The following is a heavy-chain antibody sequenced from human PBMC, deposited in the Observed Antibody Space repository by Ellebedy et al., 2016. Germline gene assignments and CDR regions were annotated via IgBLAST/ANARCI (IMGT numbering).Heavy chain of an antibody. CDR3: AKDRDDAGDFVFDS. Sequence: GGSLRLXCAASGSTFSGYTMNWVRQAPGKGLKWVSGISRTDDSTYYADSVKGRFTISRDDPKSTLYLQMNNLRAEDTAVYYCAKDRDDAGDFVFDSWGQGTLVTVSS. D-gene: IGHD4-17*01. CDR2: ISRTDDST. J-gene: IGHJ4*02. CDR1: GSTFSGYT. V-gene: IGHV3-23*01.